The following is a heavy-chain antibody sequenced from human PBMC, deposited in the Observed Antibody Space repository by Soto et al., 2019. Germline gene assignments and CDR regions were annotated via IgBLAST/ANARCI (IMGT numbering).Heavy chain of an antibody. V-gene: IGHV1-69*06. J-gene: IGHJ5*02. D-gene: IGHD5-18*01. CDR3: ARGRGRGYSYGYAYNWFDP. Sequence: QVQLVQSGAEVKKPGSSVKVSCKASGGTFSSYAISWVRQAPGQGLEWMGGIIPIFGTANYAQKFQGRGTITADKSTSTAYMELSSLRSEDTAVYYCARGRGRGYSYGYAYNWFDPWGQGTLVTVSS. CDR2: IIPIFGTA. CDR1: GGTFSSYA.